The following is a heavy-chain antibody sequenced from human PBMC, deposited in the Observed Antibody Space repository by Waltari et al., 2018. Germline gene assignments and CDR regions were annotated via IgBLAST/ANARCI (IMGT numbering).Heavy chain of an antibody. J-gene: IGHJ4*02. V-gene: IGHV1-18*01. CDR2: IRRYKGNT. D-gene: IGHD1-26*01. CDR1: GYTFTSYG. CDR3: ARVFGKLPSGSYYLFDY. Sequence: QVQLVQSGAEVKKPGASVKVSCKASGYTFTSYGISWVRQAPGQGLEWMGWIRRYKGNTNYAQKLQGRVTMTTDTSTSTAYMELRSLRSDDTAVYYCARVFGKLPSGSYYLFDYWGQGTLVTVSS.